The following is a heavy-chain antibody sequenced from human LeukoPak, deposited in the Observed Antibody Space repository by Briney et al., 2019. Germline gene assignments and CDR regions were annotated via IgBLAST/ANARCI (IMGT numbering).Heavy chain of an antibody. Sequence: PGGSLRLSCAASGFTFSSYAMSWVRQAPGKGLEWGSIISGSGRSTYYADSVKGRFTISRDNSKNTLYLQMNSLRVEDTAVYYCAKDIGHTYGSPYFDYWGQGTLVTVSS. J-gene: IGHJ4*02. D-gene: IGHD5-18*01. CDR1: GFTFSSYA. V-gene: IGHV3-23*01. CDR2: ISGSGRST. CDR3: AKDIGHTYGSPYFDY.